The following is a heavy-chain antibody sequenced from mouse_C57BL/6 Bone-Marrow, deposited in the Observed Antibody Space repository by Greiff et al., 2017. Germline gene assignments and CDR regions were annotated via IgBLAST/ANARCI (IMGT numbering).Heavy chain of an antibody. CDR1: GYAFSSSW. V-gene: IGHV1-82*01. J-gene: IGHJ2*01. D-gene: IGHD1-1*01. CDR3: SRESNVSSYYYDY. CDR2: IYPGDGDT. Sequence: VKLMESGPELVKPGASVKISCKASGYAFSSSWMNWVKQRPGKGLEWIGRIYPGDGDTNYNGKFKGKATLTADKSSSTAYMQLSSLTSEDSAVYICSRESNVSSYYYDYWGQGTTLTVSS.